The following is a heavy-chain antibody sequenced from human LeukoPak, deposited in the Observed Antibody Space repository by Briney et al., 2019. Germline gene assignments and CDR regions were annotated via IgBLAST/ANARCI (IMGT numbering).Heavy chain of an antibody. D-gene: IGHD3-9*01. Sequence: ASAKVSCKASGYTFTSYDINWVRQATGQGLEWMGWMNPNSGNTGYAQKFQGRVTMTRNTSISTAYMELSSLRSEDTAVYYCARREILTDYYYYYYGMDVWGQGTTVTVSS. J-gene: IGHJ6*02. CDR1: GYTFTSYD. V-gene: IGHV1-8*01. CDR3: ARREILTDYYYYYYGMDV. CDR2: MNPNSGNT.